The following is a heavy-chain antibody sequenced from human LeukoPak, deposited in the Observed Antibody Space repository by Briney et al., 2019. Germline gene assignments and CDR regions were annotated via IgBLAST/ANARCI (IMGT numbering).Heavy chain of an antibody. J-gene: IGHJ4*02. CDR1: GFTFSTYA. D-gene: IGHD2-2*02. Sequence: PGGPLRLSCAASGFTFSTYAMHWVRQAPGKGPEYVSAISSNGGGTYYANSVKGRFTISRDNSKNTLYLQMGSLRAEDMAVYYCARESRLSCSSTSCYIDYWGQGTLVTVSS. V-gene: IGHV3-64*01. CDR2: ISSNGGGT. CDR3: ARESRLSCSSTSCYIDY.